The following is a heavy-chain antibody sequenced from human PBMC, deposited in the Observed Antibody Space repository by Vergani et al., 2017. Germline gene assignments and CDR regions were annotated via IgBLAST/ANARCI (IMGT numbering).Heavy chain of an antibody. CDR2: IYYSGST. D-gene: IGHD3-10*01. V-gene: IGHV4-30-4*08. CDR1: GGSISRGDYY. J-gene: IGHJ6*02. Sequence: QVQLQESGPGLVKPSQTLSLTCTVSGGSISRGDYYWSWIRQPPGKGLDWIGYIYYSGSTYYNPSLKSRVTISVDTSKNQFSLKLSSVTAADTAVYYCARVGVVRGVSYYYYDCGMDVWGQGTTVTVSS. CDR3: ARVGVVRGVSYYYYDCGMDV.